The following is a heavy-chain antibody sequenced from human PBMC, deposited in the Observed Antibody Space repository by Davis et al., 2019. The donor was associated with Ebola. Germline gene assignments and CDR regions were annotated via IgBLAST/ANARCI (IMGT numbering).Heavy chain of an antibody. CDR2: IKQDGSEK. V-gene: IGHV3-7*01. J-gene: IGHJ4*02. D-gene: IGHD3-3*01. CDR3: ARDKRITIFGVVKVHDY. CDR1: GFTFSSYL. Sequence: GESLKISCAASGFTFSSYLMSWVRQAPGKVLEWVANIKQDGSEKYYLDSVKGRFTISRDNAKNSLYLQMNSLRAEDTAVYYCARDKRITIFGVVKVHDYWGQGTLVTVSS.